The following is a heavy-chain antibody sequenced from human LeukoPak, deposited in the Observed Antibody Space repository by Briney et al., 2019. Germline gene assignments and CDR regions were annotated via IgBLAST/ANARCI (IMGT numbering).Heavy chain of an antibody. J-gene: IGHJ4*02. CDR2: ISGSGGST. Sequence: GGSLRPSCAASGFTFSSYAMSWVRQAPGKGLEWVSAISGSGGSTYYADSVKGRFTISRDNSKNTLYLQMNSLRAEDTAVYYCAKGDSWVAAADTDYWGQGTLVTVSS. V-gene: IGHV3-23*01. CDR1: GFTFSSYA. CDR3: AKGDSWVAAADTDY. D-gene: IGHD6-13*01.